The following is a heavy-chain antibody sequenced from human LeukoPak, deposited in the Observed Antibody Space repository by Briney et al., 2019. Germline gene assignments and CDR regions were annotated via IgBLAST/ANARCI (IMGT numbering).Heavy chain of an antibody. V-gene: IGHV1-18*01. CDR3: AREPIIAARPTYAFDI. CDR1: GYTFTSYG. D-gene: IGHD6-6*01. CDR2: ISAYNGNT. Sequence: ASVKVSCKASGYTFTSYGISWVRQAPGQGLEWMGWISAYNGNTNYAQKLQGRVTMTTDTSTSTAYMELRSLRSDDTAVYYCAREPIIAARPTYAFDIWGQGTMVTVSS. J-gene: IGHJ3*02.